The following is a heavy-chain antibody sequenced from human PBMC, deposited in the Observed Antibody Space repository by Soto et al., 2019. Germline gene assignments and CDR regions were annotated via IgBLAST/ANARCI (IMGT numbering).Heavy chain of an antibody. CDR1: GGSFSGYY. CDR2: INHSGST. D-gene: IGHD6-6*01. J-gene: IGHJ4*02. Sequence: SETLSLTCAVYGGSFSGYYWSWIRQPPGKGLEWIGEINHSGSTNYNPSLKSRVTISVDTSKNQFSLKLSSVTAADTAVYYCARGRVAARSGNYDYWGQGTLVTVSS. CDR3: ARGRVAARSGNYDY. V-gene: IGHV4-34*01.